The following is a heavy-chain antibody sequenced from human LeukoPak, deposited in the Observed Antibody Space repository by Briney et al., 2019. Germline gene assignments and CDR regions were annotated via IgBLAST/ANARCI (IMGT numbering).Heavy chain of an antibody. D-gene: IGHD4-17*01. J-gene: IGHJ5*02. CDR2: ISSSSGII. CDR3: ARHTVTTFSDWFDP. Sequence: GGSLRLSCAVSGFTFSSYSMNWVRQAPGKGLEWVSYISSSSGIIYYADSVKGRFTISRDNAKNSLYLQMNSLRAEDTAVYYCARHTVTTFSDWFDPWGQGTLVTVSS. V-gene: IGHV3-48*04. CDR1: GFTFSSYS.